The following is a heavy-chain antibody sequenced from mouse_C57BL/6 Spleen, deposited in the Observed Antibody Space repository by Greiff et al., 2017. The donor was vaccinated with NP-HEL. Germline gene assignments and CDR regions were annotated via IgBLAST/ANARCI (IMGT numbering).Heavy chain of an antibody. CDR2: IYPGDGDT. D-gene: IGHD1-1*01. V-gene: IGHV1-82*01. J-gene: IGHJ4*01. CDR1: GYAFSSSW. Sequence: VKLQESGPELVKPGASVKISCKASGYAFSSSWMNWVKQRPGKGLEWIGRIYPGDGDTNYNGKFKGKATLTADKSSSTAYMQLSSLTSEDSAVYFCAGGYYGSSRAMDYWGQGTSVTVSS. CDR3: AGGYYGSSRAMDY.